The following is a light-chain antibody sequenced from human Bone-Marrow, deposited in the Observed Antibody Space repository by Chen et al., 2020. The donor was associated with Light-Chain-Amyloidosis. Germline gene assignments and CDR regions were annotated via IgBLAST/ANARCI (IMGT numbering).Light chain of an antibody. CDR2: DDS. CDR1: NIGSTS. CDR3: QVWDRSSDRPV. J-gene: IGLJ3*02. Sequence: SYVLTQPSSVSGAPGQTATIACGGNNIGSTSVHWYQQTPGQAPLHVVYDDSDRPSGIPERLSGSNSGNTATLTISRGEAGDEADYYCQVWDRSSDRPVFGGGTKLTVL. V-gene: IGLV3-21*02.